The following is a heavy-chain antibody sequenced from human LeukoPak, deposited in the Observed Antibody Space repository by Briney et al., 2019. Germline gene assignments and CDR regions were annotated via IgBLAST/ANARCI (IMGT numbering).Heavy chain of an antibody. D-gene: IGHD5-18*01. V-gene: IGHV3-30-3*01. CDR3: AKVAQAMVNYAFDI. CDR2: ISYDGRNK. CDR1: GFTFNTYA. J-gene: IGHJ3*02. Sequence: PGGSLRLSCAASGFTFNTYAMHWVRQPPGKGLEWVAIISYDGRNKYYADSVKGRFTISRDNSENTLYLQMNSLRAEDTAVYYCAKVAQAMVNYAFDIWGQGTMVTVSS.